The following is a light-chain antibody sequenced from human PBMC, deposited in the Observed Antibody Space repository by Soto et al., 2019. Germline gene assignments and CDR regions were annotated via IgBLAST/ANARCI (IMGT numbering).Light chain of an antibody. V-gene: IGKV2-30*02. Sequence: DVVMTQSPLSLPVTLGQPASISCRSSQSLVHSDGNTYFHWFQQRPGQSPRLQIYKVSILGSGVRDRFSGSGSGTAFTLNIRSVEAEHVGGYYCVQTIRWPWTFGQGTKVEIK. CDR3: VQTIRWPWT. CDR1: QSLVHSDGNTY. J-gene: IGKJ1*01. CDR2: KVS.